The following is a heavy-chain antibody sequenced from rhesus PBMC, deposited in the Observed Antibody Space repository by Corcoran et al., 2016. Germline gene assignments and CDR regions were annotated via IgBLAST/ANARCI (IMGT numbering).Heavy chain of an antibody. CDR2: INGNSRTT. CDR1: GASVRGDW. D-gene: IGHD2-39*01. J-gene: IGHJ4*01. V-gene: IGHV4-80*01. Sequence: QVQLQESGPGLVKHSETLSLTCAVHGASVRGDWGTWMRQAPGKGLEWIGEINGNSRTTNSNPSLNSRVTISKDVSNNQLSLKLNSVTAADTAVYYCASNIVAATFDNWGQGVLVTVSS. CDR3: ASNIVAATFDN.